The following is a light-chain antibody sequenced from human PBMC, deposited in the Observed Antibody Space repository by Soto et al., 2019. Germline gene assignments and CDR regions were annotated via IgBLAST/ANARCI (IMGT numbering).Light chain of an antibody. CDR3: CSYAGSYTYV. CDR1: SSDVGGYIY. CDR2: DVS. V-gene: IGLV2-11*01. Sequence: QPVLTQPRSVSRSPGQPVTISCTGTSSDVGGYIYVSWYQQHPGDAPTLMIYDVSKRPSGVPDRFSGSKCGHTASLTISGLLAEDEADYYCCSYAGSYTYVFGTGTKVTVL. J-gene: IGLJ1*01.